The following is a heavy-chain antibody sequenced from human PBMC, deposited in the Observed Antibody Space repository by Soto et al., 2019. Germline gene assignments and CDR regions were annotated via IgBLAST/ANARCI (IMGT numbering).Heavy chain of an antibody. CDR2: ISYDGSNK. CDR3: ARDRYCSGGSCYSDAFDI. V-gene: IGHV3-30-3*01. CDR1: GFTFSSYA. Sequence: GGSLRLSCAASGFTFSSYAMHWVRQAPGKGLEWVAVISYDGSNKYYADSVKGRFTISRDNSKNTLYLQMNSLRAEDTAVYYCARDRYCSGGSCYSDAFDIWGQGTTVTVSS. D-gene: IGHD2-15*01. J-gene: IGHJ3*02.